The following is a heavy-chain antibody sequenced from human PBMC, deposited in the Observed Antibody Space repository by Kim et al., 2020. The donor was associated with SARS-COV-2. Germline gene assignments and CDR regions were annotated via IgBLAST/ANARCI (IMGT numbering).Heavy chain of an antibody. V-gene: IGHV4-39*01. CDR3: ARHESEWPPATPGNFDY. J-gene: IGHJ4*02. D-gene: IGHD3-3*01. Sequence: LKGRVTISVDTSKNQFALKLSSVTAADTAVYYCARHESEWPPATPGNFDYWGQGTLVTVSS.